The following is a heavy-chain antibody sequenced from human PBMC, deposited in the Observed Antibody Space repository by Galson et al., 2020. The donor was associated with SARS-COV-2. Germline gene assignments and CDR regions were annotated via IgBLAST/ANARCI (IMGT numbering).Heavy chain of an antibody. CDR3: ARYSGDDSGWYEMNCFDP. CDR1: GFTFGTYG. J-gene: IGHJ5*02. Sequence: TGGSLRLSCEASGFTFGTYGMTWVRQAPGKGLEWVSSISDSGGATYYADSVKARFTISSDNSKNTLYLQMYSLRAEDSALYYCARYSGDDSGWYEMNCFDPWGQGTLVTVSS. CDR2: ISDSGGAT. V-gene: IGHV3-23*01. D-gene: IGHD6-19*01.